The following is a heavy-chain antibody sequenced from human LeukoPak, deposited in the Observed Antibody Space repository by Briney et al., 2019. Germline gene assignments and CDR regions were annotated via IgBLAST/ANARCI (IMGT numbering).Heavy chain of an antibody. CDR3: AREFRHYDFWSGYSGWFDP. J-gene: IGHJ5*02. V-gene: IGHV3-72*01. D-gene: IGHD3-3*01. CDR1: GFTFSDHY. Sequence: GGSLRLSCAASGFTFSDHYMDWVRQAPGKGLEWVGRTRNKANSYTTEYAASVKGRLTISRDDSKNSLYLQVNSLKTEDTAVYYCAREFRHYDFWSGYSGWFDPWGQGTLVTVSS. CDR2: TRNKANSYTT.